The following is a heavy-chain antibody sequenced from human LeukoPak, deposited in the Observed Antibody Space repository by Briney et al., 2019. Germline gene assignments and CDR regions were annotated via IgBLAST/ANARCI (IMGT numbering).Heavy chain of an antibody. CDR1: GGTFSSYA. CDR2: INPNSGGT. D-gene: IGHD3-10*01. V-gene: IGHV1-2*02. CDR3: ARGGSGSYFSWLDP. J-gene: IGHJ5*02. Sequence: PRASVKVSCKASGGTFSSYAISWVRQAPGQGLECMGWINPNSGGTNYAQKFQGRVTMTRDTSISTAYMELSRLRSDDTAVYYCARGGSGSYFSWLDPWGQGTLVTVSS.